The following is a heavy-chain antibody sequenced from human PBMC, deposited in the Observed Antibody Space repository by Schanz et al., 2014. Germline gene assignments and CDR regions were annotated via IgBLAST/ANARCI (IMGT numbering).Heavy chain of an antibody. Sequence: QVQLQESGPGLVKPSETLSLTCSVSGGSISTYYWTWIRQPPGKGLEWVGYVFHSGTTNYNPSLKNRFTISVDTPKTPFSLSRNSVPAADTAVYYCARQSGYAPFDYWGQGTLVTVSS. J-gene: IGHJ4*02. CDR1: GGSISTYY. CDR3: ARQSGYAPFDY. D-gene: IGHD5-12*01. CDR2: VFHSGTT. V-gene: IGHV4-59*08.